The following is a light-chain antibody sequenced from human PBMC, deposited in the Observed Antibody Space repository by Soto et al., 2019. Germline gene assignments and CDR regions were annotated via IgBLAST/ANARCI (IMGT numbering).Light chain of an antibody. CDR1: QSVGTF. V-gene: IGKV3-11*01. Sequence: EVVLTQSPVTLSLSPGERATLSCRASQSVGTFLAWCQQKPGQAPRLIIYDTSNRATGIPARFSGTGSGTDFALTISSVAPEDFAVYFWQRRTNWPRTFGQGTKLDIK. J-gene: IGKJ2*01. CDR3: QRRTNWPRT. CDR2: DTS.